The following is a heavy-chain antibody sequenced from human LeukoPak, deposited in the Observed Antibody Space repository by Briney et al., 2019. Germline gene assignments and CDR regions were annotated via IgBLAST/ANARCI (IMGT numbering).Heavy chain of an antibody. D-gene: IGHD3-22*01. J-gene: IGHJ4*02. Sequence: SVKGRFTISRDNSKNTIYLQVNSLRAEDTAVYYCATRNLSDKRGSYLYYFDFWGQGTLVTVSS. V-gene: IGHV3-23*01. CDR3: ATRNLSDKRGSYLYYFDF.